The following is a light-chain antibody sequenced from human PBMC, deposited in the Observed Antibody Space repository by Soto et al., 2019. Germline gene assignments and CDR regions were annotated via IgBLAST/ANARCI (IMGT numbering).Light chain of an antibody. CDR3: SSYTSSSLYV. V-gene: IGLV2-14*03. CDR1: SSDVGAYNF. CDR2: NVY. J-gene: IGLJ1*01. Sequence: QSALTQPASVSGSPGQSITISCTGTSSDVGAYNFVSWHQQHPGKAPKLMIYNVYDRPSGISYRFSGSKSGNTASLTISGLQAEDEADYYCSSYTSSSLYVFGTGTKVTVL.